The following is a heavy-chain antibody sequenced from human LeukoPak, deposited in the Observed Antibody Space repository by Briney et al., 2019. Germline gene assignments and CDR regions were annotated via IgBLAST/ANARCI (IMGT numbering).Heavy chain of an antibody. J-gene: IGHJ4*02. CDR2: IRYDGSNK. D-gene: IGHD3-16*01. CDR3: VRGQLWSYYHDY. CDR1: GFTFSSYG. Sequence: GGSLRLSCAASGFTFSSYGMHWVRQAPGKGLEWVAFIRYDGSNKCYADSVKGRFTISRDNAKNTVYLEMNSLRAEDTAVYYCVRGQLWSYYHDYWGQGTLVTVSS. V-gene: IGHV3-30*02.